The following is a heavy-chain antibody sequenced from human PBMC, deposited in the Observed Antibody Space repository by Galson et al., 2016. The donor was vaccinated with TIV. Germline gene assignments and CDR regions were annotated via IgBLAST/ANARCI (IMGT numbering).Heavy chain of an antibody. V-gene: IGHV5-51*01. CDR1: GYIFTNYW. CDR3: DSTGYYFFDS. Sequence: QSGAEVKEPGESLNISCKGSGYIFTNYWIGWVRQMPGKGLEWMGIIHPGDSDTRYSPSFQGQVTISADRSINTAYLLLNSLKASDTAMYYYDSTGYYFFDSWGQGILVTVSS. CDR2: IHPGDSDT. J-gene: IGHJ4*02. D-gene: IGHD3-22*01.